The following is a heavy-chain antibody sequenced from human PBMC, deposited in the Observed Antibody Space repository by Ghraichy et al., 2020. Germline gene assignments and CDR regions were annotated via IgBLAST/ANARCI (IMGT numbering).Heavy chain of an antibody. CDR1: GFTFSSYA. Sequence: GESLNISCAASGFTFSSYAMSWVRQAPGKGLEWVSAISGSGGSTYYADSVKGRFTISRDNSKNTLYLQMNSLRAEDTAVYYCAKELAIVVIYYYYGMDVWGQGTKVTVSS. J-gene: IGHJ6*02. V-gene: IGHV3-23*01. CDR2: ISGSGGST. CDR3: AKELAIVVIYYYYGMDV. D-gene: IGHD2-2*03.